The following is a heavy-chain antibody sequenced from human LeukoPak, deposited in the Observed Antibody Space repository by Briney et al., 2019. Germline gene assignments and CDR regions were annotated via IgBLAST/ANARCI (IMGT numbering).Heavy chain of an antibody. J-gene: IGHJ2*01. CDR1: GGTFSIYA. Sequence: SVKVSFKASGGTFSIYAISWVRQAPGQGLEWMGGIIPIFGTANYAQKFQGRVTITADESTSTAYMELSSLRSEDTAVYYCARDLRRYDILTGYYPYWYFDLWGRGTLVTVSS. CDR3: ARDLRRYDILTGYYPYWYFDL. D-gene: IGHD3-9*01. CDR2: IIPIFGTA. V-gene: IGHV1-69*13.